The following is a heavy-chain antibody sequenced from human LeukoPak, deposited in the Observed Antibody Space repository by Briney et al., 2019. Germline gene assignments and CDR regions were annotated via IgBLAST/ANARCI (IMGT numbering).Heavy chain of an antibody. CDR2: IYYSGST. CDR3: ARVVSDIVVVPAAIENWFDP. Sequence: PSETLSLTCTVSGGSISSSSYYWGRIRQPPGKGLEWIGSIYYSGSTYYNPSLKSRVTISVDTSKNQFSLKLSSVTAADTAVYYCARVVSDIVVVPAAIENWFDPWGQGTLVTVSS. D-gene: IGHD2-2*02. CDR1: GGSISSSSYY. V-gene: IGHV4-39*07. J-gene: IGHJ5*02.